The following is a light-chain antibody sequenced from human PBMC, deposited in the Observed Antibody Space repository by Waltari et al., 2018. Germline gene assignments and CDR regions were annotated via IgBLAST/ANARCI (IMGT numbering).Light chain of an antibody. CDR1: SSNLGAGHD. Sequence: QPMLTQPPSVSGAPGQRVTIPCTGSSSNLGAGHDVHWYQVFPGTGPKLLIYGNNNRPSGVPDRFSGSKSGTSASLTITGLQAEDEADYYCHSFDTSLSDGVVFGGGTKVTVL. CDR3: HSFDTSLSDGVV. J-gene: IGLJ3*02. CDR2: GNN. V-gene: IGLV1-40*01.